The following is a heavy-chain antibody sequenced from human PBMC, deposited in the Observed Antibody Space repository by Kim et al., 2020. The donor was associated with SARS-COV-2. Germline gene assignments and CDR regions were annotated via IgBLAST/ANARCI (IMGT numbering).Heavy chain of an antibody. D-gene: IGHD2-15*01. J-gene: IGHJ4*02. Sequence: GGSLRLSCAASGFTFSSYSMNWVRQAPGKGLEWVSSISSSSSYIYYADSVKGRFTISRDNAKNSLYLQMNSLRAEDTAVYYCASRCSGGSCYHAGFDYWGQGTLVTVSS. V-gene: IGHV3-21*01. CDR2: ISSSSSYI. CDR1: GFTFSSYS. CDR3: ASRCSGGSCYHAGFDY.